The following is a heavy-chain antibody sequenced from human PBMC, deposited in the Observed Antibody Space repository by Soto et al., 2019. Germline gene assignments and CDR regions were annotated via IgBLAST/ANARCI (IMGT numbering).Heavy chain of an antibody. D-gene: IGHD2-15*01. CDR3: ARMGLGGYIDY. J-gene: IGHJ4*02. Sequence: SETLSLTCAVSGDSISSRNWWSWVRQPPGKWLEWVGEVYHRGSTNFNPSLKSRLTISLDKSKNQFFLKLSSVSAADTAVYYCARMGLGGYIDYWGQGTLVTVSS. V-gene: IGHV4-4*02. CDR1: GDSISSRNW. CDR2: VYHRGST.